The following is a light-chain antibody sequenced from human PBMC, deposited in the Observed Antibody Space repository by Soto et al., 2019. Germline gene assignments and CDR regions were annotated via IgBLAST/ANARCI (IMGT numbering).Light chain of an antibody. Sequence: QSALTQPRSVSGSPGQSVTISCTGTSSDVGGYNYVSWYQQHPGQAPKLMIYDVTKRPSGVPDRFSGSKSGNTASLSISGLQAEDAADYYCCSYGGGSTHLLFGGGTKVTVL. V-gene: IGLV2-11*01. J-gene: IGLJ2*01. CDR3: CSYGGGSTHLL. CDR1: SSDVGGYNY. CDR2: DVT.